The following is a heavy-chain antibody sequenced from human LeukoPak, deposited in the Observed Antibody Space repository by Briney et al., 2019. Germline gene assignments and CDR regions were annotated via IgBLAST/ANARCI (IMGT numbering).Heavy chain of an antibody. J-gene: IGHJ3*02. CDR2: ISYEGSDK. CDR3: ARGEHYDIVTAYYNFDVFDI. D-gene: IGHD3-9*01. Sequence: GGSLRLSCAASGFTFNNDAMHWVRQAPGKGLEWVAVISYEGSDKYYADSVKGRFNISRDNSRNTLYLQMNSLRAEDTAVYYCARGEHYDIVTAYYNFDVFDIWGQGTMVTVSS. V-gene: IGHV3-30*04. CDR1: GFTFNNDA.